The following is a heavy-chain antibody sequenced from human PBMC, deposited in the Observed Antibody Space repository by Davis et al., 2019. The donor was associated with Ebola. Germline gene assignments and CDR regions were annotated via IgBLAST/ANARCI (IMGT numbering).Heavy chain of an antibody. CDR1: GGTFSSYA. CDR3: ARRHGDGGGSNYFDY. Sequence: SVKVSCKASGGTFSSYAISWVRQAPGQGLEWMGGIIPIFGTANYAQKFQGRVTITADKSTSTAYMGLSSLRSEDTAVYYCARRHGDGGGSNYFDYWGQGTLVTVSS. J-gene: IGHJ4*02. V-gene: IGHV1-69*06. D-gene: IGHD4-17*01. CDR2: IIPIFGTA.